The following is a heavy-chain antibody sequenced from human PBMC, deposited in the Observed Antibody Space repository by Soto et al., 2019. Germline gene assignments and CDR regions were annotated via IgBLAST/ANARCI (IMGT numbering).Heavy chain of an antibody. CDR2: ITGSGHIT. V-gene: IGHV3-23*01. CDR1: GFTFSSYA. D-gene: IGHD2-2*01. Sequence: SLRLSCTASGFTFSSYAMSWVRQAPGKGLEWVSTITGSGHITYYADSVKGRFTFSRDNSKNTLYLQMNSLRAEDTAVYYCARRGTSFDIGYWGQGTLVTVSS. J-gene: IGHJ4*02. CDR3: ARRGTSFDIGY.